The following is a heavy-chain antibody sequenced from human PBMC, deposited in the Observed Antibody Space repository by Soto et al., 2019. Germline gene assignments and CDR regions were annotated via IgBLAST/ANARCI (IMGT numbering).Heavy chain of an antibody. Sequence: QVQRVQSGTEVKKTGSSVKVSCKASGGTFSTFGISWVRQAPGQGLEWMGGIIPFFGTARYSQKFEDRITITADESTNTVYMDLRSLTSEDTAIYYCAKSAPMDAGDKYYYDFWGQGALVTVSS. J-gene: IGHJ4*02. CDR1: GGTFSTFG. V-gene: IGHV1-69*01. CDR2: IIPFFGTA. D-gene: IGHD4-17*01. CDR3: AKSAPMDAGDKYYYDF.